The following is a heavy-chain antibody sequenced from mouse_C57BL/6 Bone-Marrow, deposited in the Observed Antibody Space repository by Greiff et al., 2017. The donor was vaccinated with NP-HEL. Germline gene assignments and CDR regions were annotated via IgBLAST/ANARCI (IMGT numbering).Heavy chain of an antibody. V-gene: IGHV1-81*01. CDR1: GYTFTSYG. CDR2: IYPRSGNT. D-gene: IGHD2-3*01. Sequence: QVQLKRSGAELARPGASVKLSCKASGYTFTSYGISWVKQRTGQGLEWIGEIYPRSGNTYYNEKFKGKATLTADKSSSTAYMELRSLTSEDSAVYFCARSRWLLHAMDYWGQGTSVTVSS. J-gene: IGHJ4*01. CDR3: ARSRWLLHAMDY.